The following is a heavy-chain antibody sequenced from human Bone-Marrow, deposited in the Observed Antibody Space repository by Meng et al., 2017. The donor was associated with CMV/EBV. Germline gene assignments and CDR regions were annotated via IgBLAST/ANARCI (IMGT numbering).Heavy chain of an antibody. CDR2: IFSNDEK. J-gene: IGHJ3*02. Sequence: SGPTLVKPTETLTLPCTVPLFPLSNARMGVSWIRQPPGKALEWLAHIFSNDEKSYSTSLKRRLTISKDTSKSQVVLTMTNMDPVDTANYYCARMSVYCSRTSCFSPYAFDIWGQRTMVTVSS. V-gene: IGHV2-26*01. CDR1: LFPLSNARMG. D-gene: IGHD2-2*01. CDR3: ARMSVYCSRTSCFSPYAFDI.